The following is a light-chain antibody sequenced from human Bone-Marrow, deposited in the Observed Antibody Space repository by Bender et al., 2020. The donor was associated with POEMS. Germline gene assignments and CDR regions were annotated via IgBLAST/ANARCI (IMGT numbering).Light chain of an antibody. CDR1: QLGNKY. CDR2: QDN. V-gene: IGLV3-1*01. Sequence: SYEVTQPPSVSVSPGQTASITCSGDQLGNKYVCWYQQKSGQSPVLVIYQDNKRPSGIPERFFGSNSGNTATLTISGTQAMDEADYYCQAWDSGTVVFGGGTKLTVL. J-gene: IGLJ2*01. CDR3: QAWDSGTVV.